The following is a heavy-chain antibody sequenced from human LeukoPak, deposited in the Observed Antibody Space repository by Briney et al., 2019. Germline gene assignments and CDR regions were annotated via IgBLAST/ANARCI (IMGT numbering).Heavy chain of an antibody. D-gene: IGHD4-17*01. Sequence: SETLSLTCTVSGGSISRTSYYWGWIRQPPGKGLEWIGSIYYSGSTYYNPSLKSRVTISVDTSKNHFSLKLSSVTAADTAMYYCARLDYGAPDYWGQGTLVTASS. CDR2: IYYSGST. J-gene: IGHJ4*02. CDR1: GGSISRTSYY. CDR3: ARLDYGAPDY. V-gene: IGHV4-39*02.